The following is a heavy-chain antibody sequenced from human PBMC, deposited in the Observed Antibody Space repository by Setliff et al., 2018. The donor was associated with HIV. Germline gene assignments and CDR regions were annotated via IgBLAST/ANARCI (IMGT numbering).Heavy chain of an antibody. CDR3: ARAPYYNFWSGYYVGMSSHYYGMDV. Sequence: PSETLSLTCAVYGGSFSGHYWSWIRQPPGKGMEWIGSIYYSGSTHYNPSLKSRVTISVDTSKNQFSLNLTSVTAADTAVYYCARAPYYNFWSGYYVGMSSHYYGMDVWGQGTTVTVSS. D-gene: IGHD3-3*01. CDR1: GGSFSGHY. J-gene: IGHJ6*02. CDR2: IYYSGST. V-gene: IGHV4-34*01.